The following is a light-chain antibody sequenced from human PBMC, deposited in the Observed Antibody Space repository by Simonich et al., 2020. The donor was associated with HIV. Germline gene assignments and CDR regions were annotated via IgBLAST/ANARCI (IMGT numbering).Light chain of an antibody. CDR3: CSYAGSVI. J-gene: IGLJ2*01. CDR1: SSDVGSYNL. CDR2: EDN. Sequence: QSALTQPASVSGSPGQSITISCTGTSSDVGSYNLVSWYQQPPGKAPKLMIYEDNTRPSGVSNRFSGSKSGDTASLTISGLQAEDEADYYCCSYAGSVIFGGGTKLTVL. V-gene: IGLV2-23*01.